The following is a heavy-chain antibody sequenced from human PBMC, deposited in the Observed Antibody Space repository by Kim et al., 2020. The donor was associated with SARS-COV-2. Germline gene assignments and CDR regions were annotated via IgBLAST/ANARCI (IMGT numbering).Heavy chain of an antibody. Sequence: SETLSLTCAVYGGSFSGYYWSWIRQPPGKGLEWIGEINHSGSTNYNPSLKSRVTISVDTSKNQFSLKLSSVTAADTAVYYCARASTVNLWYNWFDPWGQG. CDR1: GGSFSGYY. CDR2: INHSGST. D-gene: IGHD4-17*01. V-gene: IGHV4-34*01. CDR3: ARASTVNLWYNWFDP. J-gene: IGHJ5*02.